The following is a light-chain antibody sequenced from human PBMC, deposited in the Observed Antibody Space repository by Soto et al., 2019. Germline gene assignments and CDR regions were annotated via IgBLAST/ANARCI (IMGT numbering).Light chain of an antibody. CDR2: WAS. V-gene: IGKV4-1*01. J-gene: IGKJ5*01. CDR1: QNNKNY. Sequence: DIVMTQSPDSLAVSLGERATINCKSSQNNKNYLAWYQQKTGQPPKLLIDWASTRASGVPDRFSGSGSGTDFTLTISRLEPEDFAVYYCQQYGSSGTFGQGTRLEIK. CDR3: QQYGSSGT.